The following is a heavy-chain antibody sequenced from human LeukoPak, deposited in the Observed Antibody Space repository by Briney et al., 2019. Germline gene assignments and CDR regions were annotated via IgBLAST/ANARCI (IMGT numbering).Heavy chain of an antibody. Sequence: ASVKVSCKASGYTFTSYGISWVRQAPGQGLEWMGWISAYNGNTNYAQKLQGRVTITTDESTSTAYMELSSLRSEDTAVYYCAREGPYYYDSSGYYGYYFDYWGQGTLVTVSS. CDR1: GYTFTSYG. J-gene: IGHJ4*02. V-gene: IGHV1-18*01. D-gene: IGHD3-22*01. CDR3: AREGPYYYDSSGYYGYYFDY. CDR2: ISAYNGNT.